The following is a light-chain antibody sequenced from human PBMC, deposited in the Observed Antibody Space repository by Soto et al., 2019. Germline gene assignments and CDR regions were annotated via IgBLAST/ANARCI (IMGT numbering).Light chain of an antibody. Sequence: QSVLTQPPSVSAAPGQKVTISCSGSSSNIEKRFVSWYQQLPGTAPKLLIYDNNKRPSGIPDRFSASKSGTSATLGISGLQTGDEGDYYCGAWDTSLNAGVLGGGTKLTVL. CDR3: GAWDTSLNAGV. CDR2: DNN. CDR1: SSNIEKRF. V-gene: IGLV1-51*01. J-gene: IGLJ2*01.